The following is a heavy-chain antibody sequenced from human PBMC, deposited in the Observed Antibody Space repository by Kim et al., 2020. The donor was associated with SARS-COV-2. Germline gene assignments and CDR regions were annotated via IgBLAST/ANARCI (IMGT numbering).Heavy chain of an antibody. V-gene: IGHV3-7*01. D-gene: IGHD7-27*01. CDR2: DGSDK. CDR3: ATTGACSF. J-gene: IGHJ4*02. Sequence: DGSDKYNVDSVKCRFTISRDNAKNSLFLQMNSLRAEDTAIYYCATTGACSFWGQGALVTVSS.